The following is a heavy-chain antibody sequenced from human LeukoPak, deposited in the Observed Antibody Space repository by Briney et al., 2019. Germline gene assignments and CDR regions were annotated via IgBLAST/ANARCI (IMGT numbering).Heavy chain of an antibody. CDR3: ARRSSSWYSKIDS. Sequence: PSETLSLTCTVSGGSISSSSYYWGWIRQPPGKGLEWIGNIYYSGSTYYNPSLKSRVTISEDTSNNQFSLKLSSVTAADTAVYYCARRSSSWYSKIDSWGQGTLVTVSS. CDR1: GGSISSSSYY. V-gene: IGHV4-39*01. J-gene: IGHJ4*02. CDR2: IYYSGST. D-gene: IGHD6-13*01.